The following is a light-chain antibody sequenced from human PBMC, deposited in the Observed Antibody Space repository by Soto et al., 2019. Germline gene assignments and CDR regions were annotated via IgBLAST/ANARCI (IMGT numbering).Light chain of an antibody. V-gene: IGKV2-28*01. J-gene: IGKJ1*01. CDR3: MQALQTPT. Sequence: DIVMTQSPLSLPVTPGEPASISCRSSQSLLHSNGYNYLDWYLQKPGQSPQLLIYLGSNRASGVTDRCSGSGSGTDCTLKISRVEGEDVGVYYCMQALQTPTFGQGTKVEIK. CDR2: LGS. CDR1: QSLLHSNGYNY.